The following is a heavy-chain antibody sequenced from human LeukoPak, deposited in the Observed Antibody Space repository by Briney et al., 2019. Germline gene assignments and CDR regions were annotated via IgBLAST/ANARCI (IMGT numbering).Heavy chain of an antibody. CDR3: ARESAWYPNSLDY. J-gene: IGHJ4*02. D-gene: IGHD6-19*01. CDR2: ISYDGSNK. Sequence: GGSLRLSCAASGFTFSTYAMHWVRQAPGKGLEWVSVISYDGSNKYYADSVKGRFTISRDNSKNTLYLQMNSLRAEDTAVYYCARESAWYPNSLDYWGQGTLVTVSS. V-gene: IGHV3-30-3*01. CDR1: GFTFSTYA.